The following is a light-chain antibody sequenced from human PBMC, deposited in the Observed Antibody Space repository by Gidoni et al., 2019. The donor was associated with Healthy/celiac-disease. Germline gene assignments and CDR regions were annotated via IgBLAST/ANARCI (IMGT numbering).Light chain of an antibody. CDR1: SSNIGSNT. J-gene: IGLJ2*01. CDR3: AAWDDSLNGL. CDR2: SNN. Sequence: VLTQPPSASGTPGQRVTISCSGSSSNIGSNTVNWYQQLPGTAPKLLIYSNNQRPSGVPDRFSGSKSGTSASLAISGLQSEDEADYYCAAWDDSLNGLFGGGTKLTVL. V-gene: IGLV1-44*01.